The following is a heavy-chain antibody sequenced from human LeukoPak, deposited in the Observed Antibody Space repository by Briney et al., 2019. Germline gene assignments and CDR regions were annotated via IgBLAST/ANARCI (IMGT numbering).Heavy chain of an antibody. J-gene: IGHJ3*02. CDR3: ARELSARVDI. Sequence: GGSLRLSCAASGFTFSSYSMNWVRQAPGKGLEWVSSISSSSSFIYYADSVKGRFTISRDNAKNLLYLQINSLRVEDTAVYYCARELSARVDIWGQGTMVTVSS. D-gene: IGHD2/OR15-2a*01. V-gene: IGHV3-21*01. CDR2: ISSSSSFI. CDR1: GFTFSSYS.